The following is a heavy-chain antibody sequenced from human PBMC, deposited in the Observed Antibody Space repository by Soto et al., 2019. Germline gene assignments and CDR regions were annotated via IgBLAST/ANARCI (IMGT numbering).Heavy chain of an antibody. V-gene: IGHV5-10-1*01. Sequence: GESLKISCQGSGYSFTNYWITWVRQMPGKGLEWMGRIDPSDSYTNYSPSFQGHVTISADKSISTAYLQRSSLKASDTAMYYCARPTTGTLGAFDIWGQGTMVTVSS. CDR1: GYSFTNYW. CDR3: ARPTTGTLGAFDI. D-gene: IGHD1-1*01. CDR2: IDPSDSYT. J-gene: IGHJ3*02.